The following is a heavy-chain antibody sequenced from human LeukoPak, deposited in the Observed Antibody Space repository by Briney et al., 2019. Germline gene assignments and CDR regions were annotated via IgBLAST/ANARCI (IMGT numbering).Heavy chain of an antibody. Sequence: GGSLRLSCPASGFTFSSYGMHWVRQAPGKGLEWLAFIWYDGSNTYYAESVKGRFTISTDNSKNTLYLQMNSLRAEDTAVYYCAKSTLIRFGAYYFDYWGQGTLVTVSS. J-gene: IGHJ4*02. CDR1: GFTFSSYG. CDR2: IWYDGSNT. D-gene: IGHD3-16*01. V-gene: IGHV3-30*02. CDR3: AKSTLIRFGAYYFDY.